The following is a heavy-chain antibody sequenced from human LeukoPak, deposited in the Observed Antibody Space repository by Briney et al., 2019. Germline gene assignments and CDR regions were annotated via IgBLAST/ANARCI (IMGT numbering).Heavy chain of an antibody. V-gene: IGHV4-31*03. CDR2: IYYSGST. J-gene: IGHJ5*02. Sequence: SQTLSLTRTVSGGSISSGGYYWSWIRQHPGKGLEWIGYIYYSGSTYYNPSLKSRVTISVDTSKNQFSLKLSSVTAADTAVYYCARDSWELRGWFDPWGQGTLVTVSS. CDR3: ARDSWELRGWFDP. D-gene: IGHD1-26*01. CDR1: GGSISSGGYY.